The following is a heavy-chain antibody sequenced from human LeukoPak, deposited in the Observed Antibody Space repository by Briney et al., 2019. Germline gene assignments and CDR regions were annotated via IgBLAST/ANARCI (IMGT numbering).Heavy chain of an antibody. CDR2: ISAYNGNT. Sequence: ASVKVSCKASGYTFTSYVISWVRQAPGQGLEWMGWISAYNGNTNYAQKLQGRVTMTTDTSTSTAYMELRSLRSDDTAVYYCARDNARYCSSTSCQSRAFDIWGQGTMVTVSS. CDR1: GYTFTSYV. J-gene: IGHJ3*02. CDR3: ARDNARYCSSTSCQSRAFDI. V-gene: IGHV1-18*01. D-gene: IGHD2-2*01.